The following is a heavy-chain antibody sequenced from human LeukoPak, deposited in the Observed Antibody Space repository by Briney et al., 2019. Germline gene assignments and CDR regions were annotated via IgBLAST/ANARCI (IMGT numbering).Heavy chain of an antibody. D-gene: IGHD3-22*01. CDR2: IHHSGST. CDR3: TTYYYDSSGYYAPD. CDR1: GGSISSSSYY. V-gene: IGHV4-39*07. J-gene: IGHJ4*02. Sequence: SETLSLTCTVSGGSISSSSYYWGWIRQPPGKGLQWIGEIHHSGSTNYNPSLKSRVTISVDKYKNQFSLKLSSVTAADTAVDYCTTYYYDSSGYYAPDWGQGTLVTVSS.